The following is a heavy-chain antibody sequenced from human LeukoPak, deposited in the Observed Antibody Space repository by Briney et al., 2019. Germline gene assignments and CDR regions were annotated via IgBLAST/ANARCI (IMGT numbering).Heavy chain of an antibody. CDR2: MSYDGSNK. Sequence: GGSLRLSCAASGFTFSSYGMHWVRQAPGKGLEWVAVMSYDGSNKYYADPVKGRFTISRDNSKNTLYLQMNSLRAEDTAVYYCASGYSGYDPPDYWGQGTLVTVSS. J-gene: IGHJ4*02. V-gene: IGHV3-30*03. CDR3: ASGYSGYDPPDY. CDR1: GFTFSSYG. D-gene: IGHD5-12*01.